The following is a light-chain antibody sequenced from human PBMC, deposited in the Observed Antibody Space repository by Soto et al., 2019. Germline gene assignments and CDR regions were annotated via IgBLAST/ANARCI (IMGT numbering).Light chain of an antibody. V-gene: IGLV1-44*01. CDR2: SNN. Sequence: QSVLTQPPSASGTPGQRVTISCSGSSSNIGSNTVNWYRHLPGTAPKLLIYSNNQRPSGVPDRFSGSKSGTSASLAISGLQSEDEADFYCAAGDDSLNGYVFGTGTKLTVL. CDR3: AAGDDSLNGYV. J-gene: IGLJ1*01. CDR1: SSNIGSNT.